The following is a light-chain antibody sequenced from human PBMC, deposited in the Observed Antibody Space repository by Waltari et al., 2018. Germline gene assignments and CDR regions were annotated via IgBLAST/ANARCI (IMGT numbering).Light chain of an antibody. Sequence: DTPPPHSPSFVSASAGDIVPITCRASQNISDNLNWYQQKPGKAPNLLIYGASTFQGGVPSRFSGGGSGTDFTLTISTLQPEDFATYYCQQSFSSPRTFGGGTKVEIK. CDR2: GAS. J-gene: IGKJ4*01. CDR1: QNISDN. V-gene: IGKV1-39*01. CDR3: QQSFSSPRT.